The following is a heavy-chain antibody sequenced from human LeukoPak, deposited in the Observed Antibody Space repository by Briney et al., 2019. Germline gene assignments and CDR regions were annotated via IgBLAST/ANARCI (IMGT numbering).Heavy chain of an antibody. CDR3: AKDTPRDYYDSSGYSEAFDI. CDR2: IGSSSSSI. J-gene: IGHJ3*02. D-gene: IGHD3-22*01. CDR1: GFTFSSYS. V-gene: IGHV3-48*01. Sequence: GESLRLSCAASGFTFSSYSMNWVRQAPGKGLEWVSYIGSSSSSIYYADSVKGRFTISRDNSKDTLYLQMNSLRAEDTAVYYCAKDTPRDYYDSSGYSEAFDIWGQGTMVTVSS.